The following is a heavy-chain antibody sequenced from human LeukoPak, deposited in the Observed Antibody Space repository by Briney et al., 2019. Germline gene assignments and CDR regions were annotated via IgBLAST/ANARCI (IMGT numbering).Heavy chain of an antibody. V-gene: IGHV3-30*04. Sequence: GGSLRLSCAASGFTFSSYAIHWVRQAPGKGLEWVAVISFDGTDAFYADSVKGRFTISRDNSKNTLYLQMNSLRAEDTAVYYCARARSSYGYGDAFDIWGQGTMVTVSS. CDR3: ARARSSYGYGDAFDI. CDR2: ISFDGTDA. CDR1: GFTFSSYA. D-gene: IGHD5-18*01. J-gene: IGHJ3*02.